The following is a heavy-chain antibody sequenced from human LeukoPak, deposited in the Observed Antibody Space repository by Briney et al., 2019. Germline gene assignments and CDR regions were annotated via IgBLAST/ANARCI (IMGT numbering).Heavy chain of an antibody. CDR3: ARGSGGY. CDR2: ISTYNGNT. D-gene: IGHD3-10*01. CDR1: GGTFSSYA. Sequence: ASVKVSCKASGGTFSSYAISWVRQAPGQGLEWMGWISTYNGNTKNAQKLQGRVTMTTDTSTSTAYMELRSLRFDDTAVYYCARGSGGYWGQGTLVTVSS. J-gene: IGHJ4*02. V-gene: IGHV1-18*01.